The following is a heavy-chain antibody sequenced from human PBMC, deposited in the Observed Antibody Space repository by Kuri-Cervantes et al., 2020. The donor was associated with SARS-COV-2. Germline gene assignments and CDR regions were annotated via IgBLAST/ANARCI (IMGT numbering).Heavy chain of an antibody. CDR2: ISWNSGSI. Sequence: SLKIPCAASGFTFDDYAMHWVRQAPGKGLEWVSGISWNSGSIGYADSVKGRFTISRDNAKNSLHLQMNTLRAEDTALYYCAKDIIAAAGMTIDYWGQGTLVTVSS. D-gene: IGHD6-13*01. CDR1: GFTFDDYA. CDR3: AKDIIAAAGMTIDY. V-gene: IGHV3-9*01. J-gene: IGHJ4*02.